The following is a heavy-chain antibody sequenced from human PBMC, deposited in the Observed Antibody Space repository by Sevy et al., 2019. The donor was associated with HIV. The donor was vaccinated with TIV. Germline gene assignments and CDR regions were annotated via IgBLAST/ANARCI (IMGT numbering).Heavy chain of an antibody. Sequence: GGSLRLSCAASGFTFSNAWMSWVRQAPGKGLEWVGRIKSKTDGGTTDYAAPVKGRFTISRDDSKNTLYLQMNSLKTEDTAVYYGTTGFVDTAMVDYDAFDIWGQGTMVTVSS. CDR3: TTGFVDTAMVDYDAFDI. CDR1: GFTFSNAW. D-gene: IGHD5-18*01. J-gene: IGHJ3*02. CDR2: IKSKTDGGTT. V-gene: IGHV3-15*01.